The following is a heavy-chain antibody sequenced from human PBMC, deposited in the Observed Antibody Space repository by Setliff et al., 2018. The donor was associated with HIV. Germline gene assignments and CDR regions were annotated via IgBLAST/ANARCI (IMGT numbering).Heavy chain of an antibody. Sequence: ASVKVSCKASGYTFISYGISWVRQAPGQGLEWMGWISAYNGNTNYAQKLQARVTMTTDTSTSTAYMELRSLRSDDTAVYYWATSSRIYYYSYMDVWGKGTTVTVSS. J-gene: IGHJ6*03. D-gene: IGHD2-2*01. CDR3: ATSSRIYYYSYMDV. CDR1: GYTFISYG. V-gene: IGHV1-18*01. CDR2: ISAYNGNT.